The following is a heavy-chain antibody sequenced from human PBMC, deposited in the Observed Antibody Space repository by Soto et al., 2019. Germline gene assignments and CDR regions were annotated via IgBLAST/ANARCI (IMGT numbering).Heavy chain of an antibody. CDR2: ISYDGSNK. J-gene: IGHJ4*02. D-gene: IGHD3-10*01. Sequence: GGSLRLSCAASGFTFSSYAMHWVRQAPGKGLEWVAVISYDGSNKYYADSVKGRFTISRDNSKSTLYLQMNSLRAEDTAAYYCARDSMARGVIITAPTGYWGQGTLVTVSS. CDR1: GFTFSSYA. CDR3: ARDSMARGVIITAPTGY. V-gene: IGHV3-30-3*01.